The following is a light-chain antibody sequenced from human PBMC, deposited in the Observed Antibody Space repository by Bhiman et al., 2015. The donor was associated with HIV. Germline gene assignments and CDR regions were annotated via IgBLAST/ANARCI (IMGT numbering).Light chain of an antibody. Sequence: QSVLTQPPSVSGAPGQRVTISCTGSSSNIGAGYDVHWYQHLPGTAPKLLIYDNNNRPSGVPDRFSGSKSGTSASLAITGLQADDESDYYCQSYDSSLSHVFGTATRVTVL. V-gene: IGLV1-40*01. J-gene: IGLJ1*01. CDR2: DNN. CDR3: QSYDSSLSHV. CDR1: SSNIGAGYD.